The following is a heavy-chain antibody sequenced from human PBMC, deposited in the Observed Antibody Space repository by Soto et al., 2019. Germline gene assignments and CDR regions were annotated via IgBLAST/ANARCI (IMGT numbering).Heavy chain of an antibody. CDR2: IYHSGST. V-gene: IGHV4-4*02. J-gene: IGHJ6*02. D-gene: IGHD6-13*01. Sequence: PSETLSLTCAVSGGSISSSNWWSWVRQPPGKGLEWIGEIYHSGSTNYNPSLKSRVTISVDKSKNQFSLKLSSVTAADTAVYYCARDPGQQLSTNDYYYGMDVWGQGTTVTVSS. CDR3: ARDPGQQLSTNDYYYGMDV. CDR1: GGSISSSNW.